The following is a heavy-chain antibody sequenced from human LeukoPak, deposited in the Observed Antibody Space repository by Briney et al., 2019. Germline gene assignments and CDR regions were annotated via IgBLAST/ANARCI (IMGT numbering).Heavy chain of an antibody. V-gene: IGHV1-24*01. CDR1: GYTLTELS. CDR2: FDPEDGET. J-gene: IGHJ4*02. Sequence: ASVKVSCKVSGYTLTELSMHWVRQAPGKGLEWMGGFDPEDGETIYAQKFQGRVTMTEDTSTDTAYMELSSLRSEDTAVYYRATGSGIVGATSWYYWGQGTLVTVSS. CDR3: ATGSGIVGATSWYY. D-gene: IGHD1-26*01.